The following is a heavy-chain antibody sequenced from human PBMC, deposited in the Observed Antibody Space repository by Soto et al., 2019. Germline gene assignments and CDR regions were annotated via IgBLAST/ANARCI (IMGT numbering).Heavy chain of an antibody. CDR2: IYWDDDK. V-gene: IGHV2-5*02. Sequence: QITLKESGPTLVKPTETLTLTCSFSGFSLTSRPVGVGWIRQPPGKALECLALIYWDDDKRYSPSLRSRLAITKDTSKNQVVLTMTNVDPMDTATYYCAHRRGGVDWNDGDFDFRGQGTLVTVSS. J-gene: IGHJ4*02. CDR3: AHRRGGVDWNDGDFDF. D-gene: IGHD1-1*01. CDR1: GFSLTSRPVG.